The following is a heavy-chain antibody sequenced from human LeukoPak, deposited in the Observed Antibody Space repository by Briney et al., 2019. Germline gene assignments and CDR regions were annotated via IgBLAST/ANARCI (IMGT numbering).Heavy chain of an antibody. CDR1: GFTSSSYG. V-gene: IGHV3-30*02. Sequence: PGGSLRLSCAASGFTSSSYGMHWVRQAPGKGLEWVAFIRHDGNDEYYSDSVKGRFTISRDNSKNTLYLQMNSLRAEDTAVYYCAKEGSTSSFDYWGQGTLVTVSS. CDR2: IRHDGNDE. D-gene: IGHD6-6*01. J-gene: IGHJ4*02. CDR3: AKEGSTSSFDY.